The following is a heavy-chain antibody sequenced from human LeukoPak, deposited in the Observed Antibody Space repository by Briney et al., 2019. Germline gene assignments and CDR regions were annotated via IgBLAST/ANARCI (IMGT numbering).Heavy chain of an antibody. CDR2: ISGSGAKT. J-gene: IGHJ3*02. Sequence: GGSLRLSCAASGFTFSTYAMNWVRQAPGKGLEWVSAISGSGAKTYYADFVKGRFTISRDNSKNTLYLQMNSLRAEDTAVYYCARDTRSSGYFRAFDIWGQGTMVTVSS. CDR1: GFTFSTYA. D-gene: IGHD3-22*01. V-gene: IGHV3-23*01. CDR3: ARDTRSSGYFRAFDI.